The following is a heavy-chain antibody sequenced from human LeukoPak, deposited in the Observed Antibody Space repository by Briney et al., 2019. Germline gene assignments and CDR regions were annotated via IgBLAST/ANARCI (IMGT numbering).Heavy chain of an antibody. CDR1: GFTVSSNY. D-gene: IGHD3-3*01. CDR3: ARNYYDFWSGAQNYYYYGMDV. V-gene: IGHV3-66*01. CDR2: IYSGGST. J-gene: IGHJ6*02. Sequence: GGSLRLSCAASGFTVSSNYMSWVRQAPGKGLEWVSVIYSGGSTHYADSVKGRFTISRDNSKNTLYLQMNSLRAEDTAVYYCARNYYDFWSGAQNYYYYGMDVWGQGTTVTVS.